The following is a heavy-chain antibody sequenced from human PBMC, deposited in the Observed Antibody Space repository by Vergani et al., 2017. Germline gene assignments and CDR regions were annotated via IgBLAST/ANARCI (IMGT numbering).Heavy chain of an antibody. CDR1: GYTFTGYY. V-gene: IGHV1-2*04. CDR2: INPNSGGT. D-gene: IGHD6-13*01. Sequence: QVQLVQSGAEVKKPGASVKVSCKASGYTFTGYYMHWVRQAPGQGLEWMGWINPNSGGTNYAQKFQGWVTMTRDTSISTAYMELSRLRSDDTAVYYCARGLDNQYSSSWYYYYYGMDVWGQGTTVTVSS. CDR3: ARGLDNQYSSSWYYYYYGMDV. J-gene: IGHJ6*02.